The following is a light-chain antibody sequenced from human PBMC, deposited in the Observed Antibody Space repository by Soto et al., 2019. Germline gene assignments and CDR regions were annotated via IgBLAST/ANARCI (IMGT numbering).Light chain of an antibody. CDR3: CLYSVTFYV. V-gene: IGLV2-23*01. CDR2: ETS. CDR1: SSDFGSYKF. Sequence: QSALTQPASVSGSPGQSVTISCTGTSSDFGSYKFVSWYQHHPGTVSKVIIYETSKQTSGVSDCLSGSKPGTTDSLTISGLQAEDEADYYCCLYSVTFYVFGTGTKVTVL. J-gene: IGLJ1*01.